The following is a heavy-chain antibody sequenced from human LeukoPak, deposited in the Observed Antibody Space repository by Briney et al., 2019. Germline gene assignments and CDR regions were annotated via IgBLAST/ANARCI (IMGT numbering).Heavy chain of an antibody. CDR3: ARDKGSSGRDY. J-gene: IGHJ4*02. D-gene: IGHD6-19*01. Sequence: ASVKVSCKASGYTFTSYDINWVRQATGQGLEWMGRIIPIFGTANYAQKFQGRVTITTEESTSTAYMEMSSLRSEDTAVYYCARDKGSSGRDYWGQGTLVTVSS. CDR2: IIPIFGTA. CDR1: GYTFTSYD. V-gene: IGHV1-69*05.